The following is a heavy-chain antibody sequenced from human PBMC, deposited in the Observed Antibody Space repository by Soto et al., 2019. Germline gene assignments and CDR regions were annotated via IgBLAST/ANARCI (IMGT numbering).Heavy chain of an antibody. V-gene: IGHV5-51*01. CDR2: IYPDDSDT. D-gene: IGHD2-21*01. CDR1: GFTFNSYA. J-gene: IGHJ6*02. Sequence: GGSLRLSCSASGFTFNSYAMHWVRQMPGKGLEWIGIIYPDDSDTVYSPSFRGQVTSSVDKSISTAYLQWSSLKASDTATYYCAKHQTGTLSAMDVWGQGTTVTVSS. CDR3: AKHQTGTLSAMDV.